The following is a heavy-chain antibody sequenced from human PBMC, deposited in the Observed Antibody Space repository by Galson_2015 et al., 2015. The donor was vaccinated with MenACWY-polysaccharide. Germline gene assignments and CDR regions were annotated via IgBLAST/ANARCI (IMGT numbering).Heavy chain of an antibody. D-gene: IGHD2-15*01. CDR1: GFSFSTYW. Sequence: SLRLSCAASGFSFSTYWMSWVRQAPGKGLEWVANINHPGRDKYYVDSVRGRFTISRDNAKNSVYLQMDSLRAEDTAVYYCARPSSGGSYYNDWGQGTLVTVSS. CDR3: ARPSSGGSYYND. J-gene: IGHJ4*02. V-gene: IGHV3-7*01. CDR2: INHPGRDK.